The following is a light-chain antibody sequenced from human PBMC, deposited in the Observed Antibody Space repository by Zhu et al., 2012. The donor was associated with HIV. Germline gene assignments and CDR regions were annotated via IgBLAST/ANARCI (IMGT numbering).Light chain of an antibody. CDR1: QVVSSAH. CDR2: GAS. CDR3: QQFGSSPPT. V-gene: IGKV3-20*01. Sequence: DIVLTQSPGTLSLSPGEGATLFCRTSQVVSSAHLAWYQQKPGQAPRLVIYGASTRAAGIPDRFSGSGSGTDFVLTISRLEPEDFAVYSCQQFGSSPPTFGQGTKV. J-gene: IGKJ1*01.